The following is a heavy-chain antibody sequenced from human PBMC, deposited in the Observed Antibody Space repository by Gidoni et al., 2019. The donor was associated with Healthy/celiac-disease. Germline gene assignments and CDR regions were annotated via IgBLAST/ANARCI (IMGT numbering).Heavy chain of an antibody. J-gene: IGHJ4*02. V-gene: IGHV4-4*02. CDR3: ARLSFHYYGSGSYQDFDY. CDR1: GGSISSSNW. D-gene: IGHD3-10*01. Sequence: QVQLQESGPGLVKPSGTLSLTCAVSGGSISSSNWWSWVRQPPGKGLEWIGEIYHSGSTNYNPSLKSRVTISVDKSKNQFSLKLSSVTAADTAVYYCARLSFHYYGSGSYQDFDYWGQGTLVTVSS. CDR2: IYHSGST.